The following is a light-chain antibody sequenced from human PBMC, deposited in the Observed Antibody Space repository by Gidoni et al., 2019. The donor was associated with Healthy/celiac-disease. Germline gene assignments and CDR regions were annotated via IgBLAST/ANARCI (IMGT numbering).Light chain of an antibody. J-gene: IGKJ3*01. CDR2: VAS. Sequence: DIKMTQSPSSVSASVGDSVTITCRASQGINSWLAWYQQKPGKAPKLLISVASILQSGVPSRFSGSGSGTDFTLTISSLQSQDFATYYCQQGNSFPRTFGPGTRVDFK. V-gene: IGKV1-12*01. CDR1: QGINSW. CDR3: QQGNSFPRT.